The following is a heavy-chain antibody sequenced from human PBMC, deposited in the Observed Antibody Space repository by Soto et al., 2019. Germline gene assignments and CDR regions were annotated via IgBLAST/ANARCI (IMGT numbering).Heavy chain of an antibody. D-gene: IGHD2-2*01. Sequence: PGGSLRLSCAASGLTFSSYGMHWVRQAPGKGLEWVAVIWYDGSKRYYADPVKGRFTISRDNSKNTLYLQMNSLRAEDTAVYYCARGPSSLTRFDYWGQGTLVTVSS. J-gene: IGHJ4*02. CDR1: GLTFSSYG. V-gene: IGHV3-33*01. CDR3: ARGPSSLTRFDY. CDR2: IWYDGSKR.